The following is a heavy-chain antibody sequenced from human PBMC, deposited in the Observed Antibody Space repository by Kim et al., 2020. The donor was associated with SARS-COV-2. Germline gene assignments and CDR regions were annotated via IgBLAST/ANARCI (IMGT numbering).Heavy chain of an antibody. J-gene: IGHJ4*02. D-gene: IGHD2-2*01. Sequence: YETAYSASVKGRFTISRDESQNTAYLQMNSLKTEDTAVYYCSRQTVSCHDYWGQGTQVTVSS. V-gene: IGHV3-73*01. CDR2: YET. CDR3: SRQTVSCHDY.